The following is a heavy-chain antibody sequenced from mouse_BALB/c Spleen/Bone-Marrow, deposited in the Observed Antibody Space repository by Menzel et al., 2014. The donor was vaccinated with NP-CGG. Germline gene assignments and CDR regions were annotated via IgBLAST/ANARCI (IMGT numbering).Heavy chain of an antibody. CDR1: GYTFSSYW. J-gene: IGHJ3*01. CDR3: ARWVPYWEFAY. D-gene: IGHD4-1*01. CDR2: ILPGSGST. Sequence: QVQLQHSGAELMKPGASVKISCKATGYTFSSYWTEWVKQRPGHGLEWIGEILPGSGSTNYNEKFKGKATFTADTSSNTAYMQLSSLTSEDSAVYYCARWVPYWEFAYWGQGTLVTVSA. V-gene: IGHV1-9*01.